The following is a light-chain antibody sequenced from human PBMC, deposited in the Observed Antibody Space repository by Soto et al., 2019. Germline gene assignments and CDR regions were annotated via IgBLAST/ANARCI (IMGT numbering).Light chain of an antibody. Sequence: VMTQSPDTLSVSPGERATLSCGASETVRSNLAWYQQKPGQAPRLLIYAASTRATGIPARFIGNGSGTEFTLTISSLQSEDFAVYYCQQYNNWWTFGQGTKVDIK. CDR1: ETVRSN. J-gene: IGKJ1*01. V-gene: IGKV3D-15*01. CDR2: AAS. CDR3: QQYNNWWT.